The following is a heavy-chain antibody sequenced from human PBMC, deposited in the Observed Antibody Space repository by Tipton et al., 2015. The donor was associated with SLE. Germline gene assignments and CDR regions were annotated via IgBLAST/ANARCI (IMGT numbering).Heavy chain of an antibody. CDR2: INHSGST. D-gene: IGHD3-10*01. V-gene: IGHV4-34*01. J-gene: IGHJ4*02. CDR3: ARRETGSGSYSKWGFDY. Sequence: WSWIRQPPGKGPEWIGEINHSGSTNYNPSLKSRVTISVDTSKNQFSLRLTSVTAADMAVYYCARRETGSGSYSKWGFDYWGQGTLVTVSS.